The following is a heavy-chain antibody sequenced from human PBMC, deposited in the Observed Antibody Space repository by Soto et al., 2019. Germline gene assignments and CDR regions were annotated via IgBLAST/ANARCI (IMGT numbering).Heavy chain of an antibody. Sequence: GGSLRLSCAASGFTFSSYWMHWVRQAPGKGLVWVSRINSDGSSTSYADSVKGRFTISRDNAKNTLYLQMNSLRAEDTAVYYCAREGSPPYDFWSGYSPYYYYGMDVWGQGTTVTVSS. CDR3: AREGSPPYDFWSGYSPYYYYGMDV. CDR2: INSDGSST. CDR1: GFTFSSYW. J-gene: IGHJ6*02. V-gene: IGHV3-74*01. D-gene: IGHD3-3*01.